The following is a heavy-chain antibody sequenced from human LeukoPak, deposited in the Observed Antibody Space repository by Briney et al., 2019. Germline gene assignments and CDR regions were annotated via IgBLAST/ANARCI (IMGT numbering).Heavy chain of an antibody. D-gene: IGHD2-15*01. J-gene: IGHJ6*03. Sequence: GASVKVSCEASGGTFSSYTISCVRQAPGQGLEWMARTIPILGIANYAQKFQGRVTITADKSTSTAYMELSSLRSEDTAVYYCASGGNPYSYYYYYYMDVWGKGTTVTVSS. CDR2: TIPILGIA. V-gene: IGHV1-69*02. CDR1: GGTFSSYT. CDR3: ASGGNPYSYYYYYYMDV.